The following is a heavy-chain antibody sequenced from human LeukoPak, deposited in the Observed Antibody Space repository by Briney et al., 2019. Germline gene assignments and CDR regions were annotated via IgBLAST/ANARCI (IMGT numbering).Heavy chain of an antibody. J-gene: IGHJ4*02. CDR3: ARESRSSGWDYFDY. V-gene: IGHV3-48*03. CDR2: ISSSGSTI. CDR1: GFTFSSYE. Sequence: GGSLRLSCAASGFTFSSYEMNWVRHTPGKGLEWVSYISSSGSTIYYADSVKGRFTISRDNAKNSLYLQMNSLRAEDTAVYYCARESRSSGWDYFDYWGQGTPVTVSS. D-gene: IGHD6-19*01.